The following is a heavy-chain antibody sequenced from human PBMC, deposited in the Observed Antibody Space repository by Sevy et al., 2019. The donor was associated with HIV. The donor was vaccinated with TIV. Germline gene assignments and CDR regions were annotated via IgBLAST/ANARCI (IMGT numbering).Heavy chain of an antibody. V-gene: IGHV3-53*01. CDR1: GFNVNSNY. CDR2: IYSGGST. Sequence: GGSLRLSCAASGFNVNSNYMSWVRQAPGKGLEWVSVIYSGGSTYYADSVKGRFIISRDNSKNTVYLQMNSLRAEDTAVYYCATERSGASASYIYGMVVWGQGTTVTVSS. J-gene: IGHJ6*02. CDR3: ATERSGASASYIYGMVV. D-gene: IGHD6-19*01.